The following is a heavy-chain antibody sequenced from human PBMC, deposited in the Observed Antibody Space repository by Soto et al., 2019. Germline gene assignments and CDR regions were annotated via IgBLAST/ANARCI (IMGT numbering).Heavy chain of an antibody. V-gene: IGHV3-23*01. J-gene: IGHJ4*02. CDR2: ISGSGDSK. CDR1: GFTFSSYA. Sequence: GGSLRLSCAASGFTFSSYALSWVRQGPGKGLEWVSGISGSGDSKHYSDSLKGRFTISRDNSKNTIFLHMDSLRAEDTAVYYCAKDRNYPRDQFHYWGQGTLVTVSS. D-gene: IGHD1-7*01. CDR3: AKDRNYPRDQFHY.